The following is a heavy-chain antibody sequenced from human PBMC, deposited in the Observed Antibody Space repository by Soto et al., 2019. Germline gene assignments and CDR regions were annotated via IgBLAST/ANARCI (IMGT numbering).Heavy chain of an antibody. Sequence: SETLSLTCAVYGGSFSGYYWSWIRQPPGKGLEWIGEINHSGSTNYNPSLKSRVTISVDTSKNQFSLKLSSVTAADTAVYYCASVRAYYYGPGVSKPVDYWGQGTLVTVSS. CDR3: ASVRAYYYGPGVSKPVDY. CDR1: GGSFSGYY. V-gene: IGHV4-34*01. J-gene: IGHJ4*02. D-gene: IGHD3-10*01. CDR2: INHSGST.